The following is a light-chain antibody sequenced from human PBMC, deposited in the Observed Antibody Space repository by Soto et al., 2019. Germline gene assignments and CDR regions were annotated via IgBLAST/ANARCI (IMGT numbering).Light chain of an antibody. J-gene: IGLJ3*02. CDR1: SSNIGSHL. CDR3: AAWDGSLQSWV. Sequence: QSVLTQPPSVSGTPGQRVTISCSGSSSNIGSHLVNWYQQVPGTAPRLLIYTNNQRPSGVPDRFSDSKSGTSASLAISVLQSEDEADYYCAAWDGSLQSWVFGGGTKLTVL. CDR2: TNN. V-gene: IGLV1-44*01.